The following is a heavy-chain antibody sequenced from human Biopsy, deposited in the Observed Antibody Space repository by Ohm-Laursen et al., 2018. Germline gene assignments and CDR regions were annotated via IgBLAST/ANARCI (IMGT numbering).Heavy chain of an antibody. V-gene: IGHV3-72*01. CDR1: GFTLSDHN. CDR3: ARDVGSSGWYYYGMDV. J-gene: IGHJ6*02. Sequence: GSLRLSCAASGFTLSDHNMDWVRLAPGKGLEWVGRTRNNGKTYTKEYAASVKGRFTISRDDSKNSLYLQMNSLKTEDTAVYFCARDVGSSGWYYYGMDVWGQETSVTVSS. CDR2: TRNNGKTYTK. D-gene: IGHD6-19*01.